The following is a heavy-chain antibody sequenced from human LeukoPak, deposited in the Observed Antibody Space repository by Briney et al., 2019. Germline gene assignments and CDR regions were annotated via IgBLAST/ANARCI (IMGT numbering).Heavy chain of an antibody. J-gene: IGHJ5*02. V-gene: IGHV1-46*01. CDR1: GYTFTSYY. CDR3: ARDQERSGWYGWFDP. D-gene: IGHD6-19*01. Sequence: ASVKVSCKASGYTFTSYYMHWVRQAPGQGLEWMGIINPSGGSTSYAQKLQGRVTMTRDTSTSTVYMELSSLRSEDTAVYYCARDQERSGWYGWFDPWGQGTLVTVSS. CDR2: INPSGGST.